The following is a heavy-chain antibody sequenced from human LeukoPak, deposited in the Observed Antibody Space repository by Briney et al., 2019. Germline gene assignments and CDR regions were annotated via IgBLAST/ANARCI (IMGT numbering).Heavy chain of an antibody. V-gene: IGHV3-72*01. D-gene: IGHD2-21*01. J-gene: IGHJ3*02. CDR1: GLSFSDYY. Sequence: PGGSLRLFCEVSGLSFSDYYIDWVRQAPGRGLEWVGRTRNKAKGHTTEYAASLEGRFTISRDGSKNSVYLQMNSLKIEDTAVYYCTRVGYYVRNGDSIDALDIWGQGTWVTVSS. CDR3: TRVGYYVRNGDSIDALDI. CDR2: TRNKAKGHTT.